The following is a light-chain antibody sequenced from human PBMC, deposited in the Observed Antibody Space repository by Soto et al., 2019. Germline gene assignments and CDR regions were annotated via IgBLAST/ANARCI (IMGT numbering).Light chain of an antibody. V-gene: IGLV1-47*01. Sequence: QSVLTQPPSASGTPGQRVSISCSGGSSNIGSHNVYWYQQLPGTAPKLLIFKNNQRPSGVPDRFSGSKSGTSASLAISGLRSEDEADYYCAAWDDSLSGGVFGTGTKVTVL. CDR3: AAWDDSLSGGV. CDR1: SSNIGSHN. J-gene: IGLJ1*01. CDR2: KNN.